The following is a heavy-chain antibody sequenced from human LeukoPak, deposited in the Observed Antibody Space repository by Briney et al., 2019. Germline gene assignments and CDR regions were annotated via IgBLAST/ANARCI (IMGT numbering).Heavy chain of an antibody. CDR2: INHSGST. Sequence: SSETLSLTCAVYGGSFSGYYWSWIRQPPGKGLEWIGEINHSGSTNYNPSLKSRVTISVDTSKNQFSLKLSSVTAADTAVYYCWNSDYWGQGTLVTVSS. D-gene: IGHD1-1*01. CDR3: WNSDY. CDR1: GGSFSGYY. V-gene: IGHV4-34*01. J-gene: IGHJ4*02.